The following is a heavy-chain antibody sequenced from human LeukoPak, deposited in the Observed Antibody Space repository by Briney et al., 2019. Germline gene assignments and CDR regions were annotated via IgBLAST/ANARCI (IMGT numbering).Heavy chain of an antibody. J-gene: IGHJ4*02. CDR3: SSYCTSTSCYDY. Sequence: GGSLRLSCTASGFTFGDYAMSWVRQAPGKGLEWVGFIKSKVYGGTTEYAACVKGRFTISRDDSKSIAYLQMNSLKTEDTAVYYCSSYCTSTSCYDYWGQGTLVTVSS. V-gene: IGHV3-49*04. D-gene: IGHD2-2*01. CDR1: GFTFGDYA. CDR2: IKSKVYGGTT.